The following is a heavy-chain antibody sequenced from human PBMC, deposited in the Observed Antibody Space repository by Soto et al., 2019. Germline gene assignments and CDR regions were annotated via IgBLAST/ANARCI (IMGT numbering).Heavy chain of an antibody. Sequence: QVQLVQSGAEVKKPGSSVKVSCKASGGTFSSYTISWVRQAPGQGLEWMGRIIPILGIANYAQKFQGRVTITADKSTSTAYMELSILRSEDTAVYYCARDPPNYGMDVWGQGTTVTVSS. V-gene: IGHV1-69*08. J-gene: IGHJ6*02. CDR3: ARDPPNYGMDV. CDR1: GGTFSSYT. CDR2: IIPILGIA.